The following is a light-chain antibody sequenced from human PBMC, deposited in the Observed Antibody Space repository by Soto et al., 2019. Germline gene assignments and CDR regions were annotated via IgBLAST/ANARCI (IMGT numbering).Light chain of an antibody. CDR3: QQYNNWPLT. CDR2: GAS. CDR1: QSVSSN. J-gene: IGKJ4*01. Sequence: EIVMTQSPATLSVSPGERATLSCRASQSVSSNLAWYPQKPGQAPRPLIYGASTRATGIPARFSGSGSGTEFTLTISSLQSEDFAVYYCQQYNNWPLTFGGGTKVDIK. V-gene: IGKV3-15*01.